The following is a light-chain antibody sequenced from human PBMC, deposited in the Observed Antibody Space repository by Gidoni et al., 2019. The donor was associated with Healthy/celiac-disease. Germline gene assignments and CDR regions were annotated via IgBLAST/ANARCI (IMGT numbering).Light chain of an antibody. V-gene: IGKV3-20*01. Sequence: EIVLTQSPGTLALSPGERATLSCRASQSVISSYLAWYQQKPGQAPRLLIYGASSRATGIPDRFSGSDSGTVFSLTISRLEPEDCAVYYCQQYGSSPLTFGGGTKVEFK. CDR3: QQYGSSPLT. CDR1: QSVISSY. CDR2: GAS. J-gene: IGKJ4*01.